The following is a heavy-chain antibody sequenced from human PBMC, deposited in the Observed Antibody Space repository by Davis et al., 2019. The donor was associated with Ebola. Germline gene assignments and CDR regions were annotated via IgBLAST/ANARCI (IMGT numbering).Heavy chain of an antibody. D-gene: IGHD5-18*01. Sequence: GESLKISCAASGFSFNTYAMSWVRQAPGKGLEWVSVIYRDGRMYHADSVKGRFTISRDNSKNTLFLQMNSLSAGDTAVYYCAKDLAGEIYGYGGLDYWGQGTLVTVSS. CDR2: IYRDGRM. CDR3: AKDLAGEIYGYGGLDY. J-gene: IGHJ4*02. V-gene: IGHV3-23*03. CDR1: GFSFNTYA.